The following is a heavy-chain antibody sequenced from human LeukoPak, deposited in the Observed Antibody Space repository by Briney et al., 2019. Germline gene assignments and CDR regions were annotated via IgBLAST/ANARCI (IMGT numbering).Heavy chain of an antibody. D-gene: IGHD2-21*01. V-gene: IGHV3-30*02. CDR2: IRYDGSNK. Sequence: PGGSLRLSCAASGFTFSSYGMHWVRQDPGKELEWLAFIRYDGSNKYYADSVKGRFTISRDNSKNTLYLQMNSLRAEDTAVYYCAKDRRIVPDAFDIWGQGTMVTVSS. CDR1: GFTFSSYG. J-gene: IGHJ3*02. CDR3: AKDRRIVPDAFDI.